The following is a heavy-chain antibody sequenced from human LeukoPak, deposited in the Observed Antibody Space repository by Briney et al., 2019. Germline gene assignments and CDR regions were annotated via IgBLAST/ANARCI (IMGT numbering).Heavy chain of an antibody. CDR2: INPNSGDT. J-gene: IGHJ4*02. D-gene: IGHD6-13*01. V-gene: IGHV1-2*02. CDR3: ARSRSPVIPGIAAAGTPVDY. Sequence: ASVKVSCKASGYIFTGHYMHWVRQAPGQGLEWMGWINPNSGDTVYAQKFQGRVTMTRDTSISTAYMELSRLRSDDTAVYYCARSRSPVIPGIAAAGTPVDYWGQGTLVTVSS. CDR1: GYIFTGHY.